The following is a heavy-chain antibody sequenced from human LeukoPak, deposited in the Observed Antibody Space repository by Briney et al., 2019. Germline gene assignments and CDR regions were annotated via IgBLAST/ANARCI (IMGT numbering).Heavy chain of an antibody. J-gene: IGHJ6*02. CDR2: INHSGST. D-gene: IGHD4-23*01. Sequence: PSETLSLTCAVYGGSFSGYYWSWIRQPPGKGLEWIGEINHSGSTNYNPSLKSRVTISVDTSKNQFSLKLSSVTAADTAVYYCARFYAGQRYYYYYYGMDVWGQGTTVTVSS. CDR3: ARFYAGQRYYYYYYGMDV. CDR1: GGSFSGYY. V-gene: IGHV4-34*01.